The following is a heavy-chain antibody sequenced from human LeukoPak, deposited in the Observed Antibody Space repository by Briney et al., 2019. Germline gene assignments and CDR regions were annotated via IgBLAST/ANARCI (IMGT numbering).Heavy chain of an antibody. CDR3: ARLRRAASPPTFDY. CDR2: IYISGST. J-gene: IGHJ4*02. D-gene: IGHD6-13*01. V-gene: IGHV4-61*02. CDR1: GGSISSGSYY. Sequence: PSQTLSLTCTVSGGSISSGSYYWSWIRQPAGKGLEWIGRIYISGSTNYNPSLKSRVTISVDTSKNQFSLKLSSVTAADTAVYYCARLRRAASPPTFDYWGQGTLVTVSS.